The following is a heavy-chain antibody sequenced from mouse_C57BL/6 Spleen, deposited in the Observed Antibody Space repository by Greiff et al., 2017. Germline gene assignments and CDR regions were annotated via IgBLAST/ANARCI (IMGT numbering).Heavy chain of an antibody. Sequence: QVQLQQPGAELVMPGASVKLSCKASGYTFTSYWMHWVKQRPGQGLEWIGEIDPSDSYTNYNQKFKGKSTLTVDKSSSTAYMQLSSLTSEDSAVYYCARGVGREGVYFDCWGQGTTLTVSS. CDR3: ARGVGREGVYFDC. CDR2: IDPSDSYT. V-gene: IGHV1-69*01. J-gene: IGHJ2*01. D-gene: IGHD4-1*01. CDR1: GYTFTSYW.